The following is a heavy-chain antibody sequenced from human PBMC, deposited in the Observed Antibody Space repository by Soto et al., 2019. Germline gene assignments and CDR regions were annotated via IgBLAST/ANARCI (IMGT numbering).Heavy chain of an antibody. V-gene: IGHV3-9*01. CDR3: ASSLCSGGSCYVGIFDY. Sequence: GGSLRLSCAASGFTFDDYAMHWVRQAPGKGLEWVSGISWNSGSIGYADSVKGRFTISRDNAKNQFSLKLSSVTAADTAVYYCASSLCSGGSCYVGIFDYWGQGTLVTVSS. J-gene: IGHJ4*02. CDR2: ISWNSGSI. D-gene: IGHD2-15*01. CDR1: GFTFDDYA.